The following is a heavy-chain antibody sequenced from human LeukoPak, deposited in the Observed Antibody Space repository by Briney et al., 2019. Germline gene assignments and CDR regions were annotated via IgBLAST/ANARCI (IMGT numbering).Heavy chain of an antibody. CDR2: IYYSGST. V-gene: IGHV4-39*01. J-gene: IGHJ3*02. Sequence: SETLSLTCTVSGGSISSSSYYWGWIRQPPGTGLEWIGSIYYSGSTYYNPSLKSRVTISVDTSKNQFSLKLSSVTAADTAVYYCARRPAYYYDSSGYPKDAFDIWGQGTMVTVSS. CDR3: ARRPAYYYDSSGYPKDAFDI. CDR1: GGSISSSSYY. D-gene: IGHD3-22*01.